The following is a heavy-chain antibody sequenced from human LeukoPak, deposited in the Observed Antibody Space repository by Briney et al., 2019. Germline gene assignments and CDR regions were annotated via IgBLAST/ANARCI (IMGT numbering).Heavy chain of an antibody. D-gene: IGHD3-22*01. CDR2: IYSGGST. Sequence: PGGSLRLSCAASGFTVSRNYMTWVRQAPGKGPEWVSVIYSGGSTYYADSVKGRFTISRDNSKNTLYLQMNSLRAEDTAVYYCAGTIVGKWAIDYWGQGTLVTVS. CDR3: AGTIVGKWAIDY. V-gene: IGHV3-53*01. CDR1: GFTVSRNY. J-gene: IGHJ4*02.